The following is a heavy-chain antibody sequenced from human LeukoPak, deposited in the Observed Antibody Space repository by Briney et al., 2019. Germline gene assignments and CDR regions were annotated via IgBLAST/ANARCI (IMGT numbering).Heavy chain of an antibody. J-gene: IGHJ6*02. V-gene: IGHV3-43*02. CDR3: AKGSSGWTRYYYDVDV. D-gene: IGHD6-19*01. CDR2: ISGDGGST. Sequence: GGSLRLSCSGTGFTCDDYAMHWVRQAPGKGLEWVYLISGDGGSTYYADSVKVRFTIYRDNSKNSLYLQMNSLRTEDTALYYCAKGSSGWTRYYYDVDVWGQGTTVTVSS. CDR1: GFTCDDYA.